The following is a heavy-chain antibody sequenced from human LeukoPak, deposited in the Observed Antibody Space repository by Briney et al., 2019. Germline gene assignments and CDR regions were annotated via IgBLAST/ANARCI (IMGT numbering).Heavy chain of an antibody. CDR1: GFTFSSYG. D-gene: IGHD4-17*01. CDR2: ISYDGSNK. V-gene: IGHV3-30*03. J-gene: IGHJ4*02. Sequence: GRSLRLSCAASGFTFSSYGMHWVRQAPGKGLEWVAVISYDGSNKYYADSVKGRFTISRDNSKNTLYLQMNSLRAEDTAVYYCARDPTTNDYGDYEGYFDYWGQGTLVTVSS. CDR3: ARDPTTNDYGDYEGYFDY.